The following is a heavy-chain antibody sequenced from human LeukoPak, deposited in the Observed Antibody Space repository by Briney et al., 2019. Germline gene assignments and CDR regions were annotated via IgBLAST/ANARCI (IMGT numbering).Heavy chain of an antibody. CDR1: GGSFSGYY. CDR3: ARGGIGYCSSTSCPYSGGMDV. CDR2: INHSGST. J-gene: IGHJ6*02. Sequence: SETLSLTCAVYGGSFSGYYWSWIRQPPGKGLEWIGEINHSGSTNYNPSLKSRVTISVDTSKNQFSLKLSSVTAADTAVYYCARGGIGYCSSTSCPYSGGMDVWGQGTTVTVSS. D-gene: IGHD2-2*01. V-gene: IGHV4-34*01.